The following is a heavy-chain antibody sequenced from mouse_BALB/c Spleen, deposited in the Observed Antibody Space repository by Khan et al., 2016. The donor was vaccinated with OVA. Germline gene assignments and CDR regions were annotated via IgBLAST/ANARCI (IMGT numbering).Heavy chain of an antibody. Sequence: EVQLQESGPGLVKPSQSLSLTCTVTGYSITSDYAWNWIRQFPGNKLEWMGYIGYSGSTSYNPSLKSRISITRDTSKNQFFLQLNSVTTEDTAAYCCARLGPGFAYWGQGTLVTVSA. CDR2: IGYSGST. CDR3: ARLGPGFAY. D-gene: IGHD4-1*01. V-gene: IGHV3-2*02. J-gene: IGHJ3*01. CDR1: GYSITSDYA.